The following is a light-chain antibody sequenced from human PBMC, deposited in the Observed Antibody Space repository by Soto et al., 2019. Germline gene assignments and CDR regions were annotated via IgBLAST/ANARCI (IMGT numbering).Light chain of an antibody. CDR2: SAI. CDR3: QQYYSTPPYT. V-gene: IGKV4-1*01. J-gene: IGKJ2*01. CDR1: QSVLYSSNNKNY. Sequence: DIVMTQSPDSLAVSLGERATINCKSSQSVLYSSNNKNYLAWYRQKPAQPPTLLIYSAITRESGVPDRYRDSGSGTDFTLTISSLQAEDVAVYYCQQYYSTPPYTFGQGTKLEIK.